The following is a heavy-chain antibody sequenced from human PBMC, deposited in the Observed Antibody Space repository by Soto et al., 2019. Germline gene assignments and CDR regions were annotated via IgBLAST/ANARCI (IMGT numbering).Heavy chain of an antibody. V-gene: IGHV1-18*01. CDR3: ARENIPQINYYGTDV. Sequence: ASVKVSCKASGYTFTNYGISWVRQAPGQGLEWIGWISAYNGKIDYAQKVQGRVTLTTDTSTSIAFMELRRLRSDDTAVYYCARENIPQINYYGTDVWGQGTTVTVSS. CDR1: GYTFTNYG. CDR2: ISAYNGKI. J-gene: IGHJ6*02. D-gene: IGHD2-21*01.